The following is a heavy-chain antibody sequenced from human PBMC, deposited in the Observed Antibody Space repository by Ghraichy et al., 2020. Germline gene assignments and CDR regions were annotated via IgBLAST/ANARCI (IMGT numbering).Heavy chain of an antibody. J-gene: IGHJ5*02. CDR2: TYYRAKWYN. V-gene: IGHV6-1*01. D-gene: IGHD6-19*01. CDR3: ARAVYSAGWYWLDP. CDR1: GNSVSSNSAA. Sequence: SQTLSLTCAISGNSVSSNSAAWNWIRQSPSRGLEWLGRTYYRAKWYNDYTVSLKSRITINADTSKNQISLQLNSVTPEDTAVYYCARAVYSAGWYWLDPWGQGTLVTVSS.